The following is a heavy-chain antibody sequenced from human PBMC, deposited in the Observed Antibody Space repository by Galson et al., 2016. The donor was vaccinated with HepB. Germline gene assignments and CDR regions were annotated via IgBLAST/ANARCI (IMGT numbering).Heavy chain of an antibody. V-gene: IGHV3-23*01. CDR2: ISATSGRA. D-gene: IGHD6-19*01. CDR1: GFTFSTSS. J-gene: IGHJ4*02. Sequence: SLRLSCAASGFTFSTSSMDWVRQAPGKGLEWVSAISATSGRAYFADSVKGRLTISKDNSKNTLYLQMSGLRAEDTAVYYCARETGGSGWYTIDYWGQGALVTVSS. CDR3: ARETGGSGWYTIDY.